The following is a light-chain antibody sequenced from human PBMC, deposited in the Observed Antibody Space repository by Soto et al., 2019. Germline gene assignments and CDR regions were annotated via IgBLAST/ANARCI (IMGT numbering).Light chain of an antibody. Sequence: QSVLTQPASVSGSPGQSITISCTGTSSDVGAYNYVSWYQQYPGKAPKLMIYDVNNRPSGISNRFSGSKSGNTASLIISGLQAEDEADYHCSSLTTSSTGVFGGGTKLTVL. CDR3: SSLTTSSTGV. CDR1: SSDVGAYNY. V-gene: IGLV2-14*03. J-gene: IGLJ3*02. CDR2: DVN.